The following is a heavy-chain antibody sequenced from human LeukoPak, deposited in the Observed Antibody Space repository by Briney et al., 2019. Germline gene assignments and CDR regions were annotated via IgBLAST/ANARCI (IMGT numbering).Heavy chain of an antibody. D-gene: IGHD6-6*01. V-gene: IGHV4-4*07. Sequence: SETLSLTCAVYGGSISSYYWSWIRQPAGKGLEWIGRIYTSGSTNYNPSLKSRVTMSVDTSKNQFSLKLSSVTAADTAVYYCARDRDLAARYYYYYMDVWGKGTTVTVSS. CDR2: IYTSGST. CDR1: GGSISSYY. J-gene: IGHJ6*03. CDR3: ARDRDLAARYYYYYMDV.